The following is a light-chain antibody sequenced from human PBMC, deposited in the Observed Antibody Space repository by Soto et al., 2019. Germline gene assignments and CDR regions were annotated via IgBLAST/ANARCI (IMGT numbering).Light chain of an antibody. CDR2: GAN. Sequence: EIVLTQSPGTLSLSPGERATLSCRASQSVSSSYLAWYQQKPGQAPRLLIYGANYRATGISDRFSGGGSGTDFTLTISRLESDDFAVYYCQQYGSSPPRYTFGQGTKLEIK. J-gene: IGKJ2*01. V-gene: IGKV3-20*01. CDR3: QQYGSSPPRYT. CDR1: QSVSSSY.